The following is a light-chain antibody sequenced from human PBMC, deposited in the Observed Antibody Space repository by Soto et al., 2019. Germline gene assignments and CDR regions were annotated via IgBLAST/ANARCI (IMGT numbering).Light chain of an antibody. CDR2: LNSDGSH. J-gene: IGLJ2*01. CDR1: SGHSSYA. CDR3: QTWGTGIL. V-gene: IGLV4-69*01. Sequence: QSVLTQSPSASASLGASVKLTCTLSSGHSSYAIAWHQQQPEKGPRYLMKLNSDGSHSKGDGIPDRFSGSSSGAERYLTISSLQSEDEADYHCQTWGTGILLGGGTKLTVL.